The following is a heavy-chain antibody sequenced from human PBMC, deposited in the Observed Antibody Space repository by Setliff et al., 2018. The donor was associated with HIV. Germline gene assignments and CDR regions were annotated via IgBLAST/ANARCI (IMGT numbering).Heavy chain of an antibody. CDR2: VFFSGHT. Sequence: SETLSLTCTVSGGSIRGYYCNWIRQAPGKGLEWIGYVFFSGHTDYNPSLKNRVTMSLDTSKNQFSLTLRSVAAADSAVYYCARVSISWSVDYWGQGKLVTVSS. V-gene: IGHV4-59*01. CDR3: ARVSISWSVDY. CDR1: GGSIRGYY. D-gene: IGHD6-13*01. J-gene: IGHJ4*02.